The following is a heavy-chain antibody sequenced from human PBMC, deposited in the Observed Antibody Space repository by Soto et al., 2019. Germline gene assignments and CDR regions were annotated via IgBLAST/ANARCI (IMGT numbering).Heavy chain of an antibody. V-gene: IGHV3-11*01. CDR2: ISSDATLT. J-gene: IGHJ4*02. CDR3: ATDPFYYASGF. Sequence: GESLKISCAASGFTFSGQYMTWIRQAPGKGLEWVSKISSDATLTYYADSVKGRFTVSRDNAKRALCLQMNSLRAEDAAIYYCATDPFYYASGFWGQGTLVPVSS. D-gene: IGHD3-10*01. CDR1: GFTFSGQY.